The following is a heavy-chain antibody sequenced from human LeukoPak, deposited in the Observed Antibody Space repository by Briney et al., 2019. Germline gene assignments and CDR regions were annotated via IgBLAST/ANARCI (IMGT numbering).Heavy chain of an antibody. D-gene: IGHD5-24*01. CDR2: IYPGDSDT. CDR1: GYSFTSYW. V-gene: IGHV5-51*01. J-gene: IGHJ4*02. Sequence: GESLKISCKGSGYSFTSYWIGWVRQMPGKGLEWMGIIYPGDSDTRYSPSFQGQVTISADKSISTAYLQWSSLKASDTAMYYCARLPSGGRWLQSGYDYWGQGTLVTVSS. CDR3: ARLPSGGRWLQSGYDY.